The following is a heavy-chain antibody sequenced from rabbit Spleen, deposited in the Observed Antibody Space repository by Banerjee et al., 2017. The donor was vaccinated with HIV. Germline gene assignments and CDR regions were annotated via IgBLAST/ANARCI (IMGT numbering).Heavy chain of an antibody. V-gene: IGHV1S40*01. CDR2: IYSGSSGDT. CDR3: ARRYADYGYVSL. CDR1: GFSFSSRYY. J-gene: IGHJ3*01. Sequence: QSLEESGGDLVKPGASLTLTCTASGFSFSSRYYMCWVRQAPGKGLEWIACIYSGSSGDTSYASWAKVRFTISKTSSTTVTLQMTSLTAADTASYFCARRYADYGYVSLWGQGTLVTVS. D-gene: IGHD4-2*01.